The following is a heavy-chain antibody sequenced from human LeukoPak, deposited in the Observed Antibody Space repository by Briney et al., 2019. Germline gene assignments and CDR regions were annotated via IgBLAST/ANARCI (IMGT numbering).Heavy chain of an antibody. J-gene: IGHJ4*02. CDR1: GFTFDDYA. Sequence: GRSLRLSCAASGFTFDDYAMHWVRQAPGKGLEWVSGINWNSGSIGYADSVKGRFTISRDNAKNSLYLQMNSLRAEDTALYYCARGTYYDSSAYSGVRLFDYWGQGALVTVSS. CDR2: INWNSGSI. D-gene: IGHD3-22*01. V-gene: IGHV3-9*01. CDR3: ARGTYYDSSAYSGVRLFDY.